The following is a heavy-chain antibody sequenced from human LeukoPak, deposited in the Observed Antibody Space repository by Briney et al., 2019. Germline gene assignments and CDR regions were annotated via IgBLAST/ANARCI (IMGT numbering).Heavy chain of an antibody. V-gene: IGHV3-30-3*01. CDR3: ARGRDV. Sequence: GGSLRLSCAASGFTFSSYAMHWVRQAPGKGLEWVAVISYDTSDRYYADSVKGRFTISRDNSRNTLSLQMNSLRAEDMAVYYCARGRDVWGQGTTVTVSS. CDR1: GFTFSSYA. CDR2: ISYDTSDR. J-gene: IGHJ6*02.